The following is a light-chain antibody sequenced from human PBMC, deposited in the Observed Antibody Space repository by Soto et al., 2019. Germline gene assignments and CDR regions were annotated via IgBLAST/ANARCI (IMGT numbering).Light chain of an antibody. J-gene: IGKJ2*01. CDR3: QQYYSTPHT. CDR2: WAS. Sequence: DIVMTQSPDSLAVSLGERATINCKSSESVLYTSNNKDYLAWYQQKPGQPPKLLIYWASTRESGVPDRFTGSGSGTDFTLTISCLQAEDVAIYYCQQYYSTPHTFGQGPQLEI. CDR1: ESVLYTSNNKDY. V-gene: IGKV4-1*01.